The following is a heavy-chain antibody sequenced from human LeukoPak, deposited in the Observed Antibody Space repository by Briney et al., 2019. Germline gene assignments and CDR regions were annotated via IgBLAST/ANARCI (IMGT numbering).Heavy chain of an antibody. CDR2: IKSKTDGGTT. D-gene: IGHD3-22*01. CDR3: TSRTPYYYDNGGYMTEDY. V-gene: IGHV3-15*01. J-gene: IGHJ4*02. Sequence: GGSLRLSCAASGFTFSNAWMTWVRQAPGKGLEWVGRIKSKTDGGTTDYAAPVKGRFAISRDDSENSLYLQMNSLKTEDTAVYYCTSRTPYYYDNGGYMTEDYWGQGTLVTVSS. CDR1: GFTFSNAW.